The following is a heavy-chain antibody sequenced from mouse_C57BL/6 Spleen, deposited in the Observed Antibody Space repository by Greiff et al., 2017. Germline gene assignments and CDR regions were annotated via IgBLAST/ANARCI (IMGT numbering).Heavy chain of an antibody. D-gene: IGHD4-1*01. J-gene: IGHJ1*03. CDR2: IWRGGST. CDR1: GFSLTSYG. Sequence: QVQLKESGPGLVQPSQSLSITCTVSGFSLTSYGVHWVRQSPGKGLEWLGVIWRGGSTDYNAAFMSRLSITKDNSKSQVFFKMNSLQADDTAIYYCAKNQDWDGYWYFDVWGTGTTVTVSS. V-gene: IGHV2-5*01. CDR3: AKNQDWDGYWYFDV.